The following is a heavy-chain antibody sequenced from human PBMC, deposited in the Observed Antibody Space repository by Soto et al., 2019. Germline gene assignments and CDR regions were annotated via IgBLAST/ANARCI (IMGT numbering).Heavy chain of an antibody. CDR1: GFTFSDYY. J-gene: IGHJ5*02. Sequence: GGSLRLSCAASGFTFSDYYMSWIRQAPGKGLEWVSYISSSSSYTNYADSVKGRFTISRDNAKNSLYLQMNSLRAEDTAVYYCASTVAGKSGWFDPWGQGTLVTVSS. D-gene: IGHD6-19*01. CDR2: ISSSSSYT. V-gene: IGHV3-11*03. CDR3: ASTVAGKSGWFDP.